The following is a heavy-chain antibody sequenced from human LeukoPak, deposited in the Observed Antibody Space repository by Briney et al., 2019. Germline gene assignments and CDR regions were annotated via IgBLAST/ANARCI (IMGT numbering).Heavy chain of an antibody. V-gene: IGHV1-8*01. Sequence: ASVKVSCKASGYTFTSYDINWVRQATGQGLEWMGWMNPNSGNTGYAQKFQGRVTMTRNTSISTAYMELSSLRSEDTAVYYCARGVYSSGWFMWSDGMDVWGQGTTVTVSS. CDR1: GYTFTSYD. CDR2: MNPNSGNT. D-gene: IGHD6-19*01. CDR3: ARGVYSSGWFMWSDGMDV. J-gene: IGHJ6*02.